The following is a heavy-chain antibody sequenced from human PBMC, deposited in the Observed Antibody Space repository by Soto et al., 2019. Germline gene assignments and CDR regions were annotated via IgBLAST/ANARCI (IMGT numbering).Heavy chain of an antibody. CDR2: MYNTGST. V-gene: IGHV4-59*01. CDR1: GGSISGYY. CDR3: ARRYAGNFDY. Sequence: PSETLSLTCTVSGGSISGYYWSWIRQPPGKGLEWIGYMYNTGSTVYNPSFKSRVTISVDTSKNQFSLKLSSVTAADTAVYYCARRYAGNFDYWGQGTLVTVSS. D-gene: IGHD2-8*01. J-gene: IGHJ4*02.